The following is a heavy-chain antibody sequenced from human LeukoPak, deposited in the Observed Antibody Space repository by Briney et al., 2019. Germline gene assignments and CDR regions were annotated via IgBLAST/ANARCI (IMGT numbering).Heavy chain of an antibody. J-gene: IGHJ4*02. CDR1: GSTFTGYY. D-gene: IGHD1-26*01. CDR3: AGLIGGSYFGGYYFDY. Sequence: ASVKVSCTASGSTFTGYYMHWVRQAPGQGLEWMGWINPNSGGTNYAQKFQGRVTMTRDTSISTAYMELSRLRSDDTAVYVCAGLIGGSYFGGYYFDYWGQGTLVTVSS. V-gene: IGHV1-2*02. CDR2: INPNSGGT.